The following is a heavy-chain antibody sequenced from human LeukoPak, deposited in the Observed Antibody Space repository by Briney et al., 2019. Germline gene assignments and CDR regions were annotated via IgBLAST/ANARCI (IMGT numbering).Heavy chain of an antibody. Sequence: PGGSLRLPCAASGFTFSNAWMSWVRQAPGKGLEWVGRIKSKTDGGTTDYAAPVKGRFTISRDDSKNTLYLQMNSLKTEDTAVYYCTTRRHGRYFDWLLWSYWGQGTLVTVSS. D-gene: IGHD3-9*01. CDR1: GFTFSNAW. V-gene: IGHV3-15*01. CDR2: IKSKTDGGTT. CDR3: TTRRHGRYFDWLLWSY. J-gene: IGHJ4*02.